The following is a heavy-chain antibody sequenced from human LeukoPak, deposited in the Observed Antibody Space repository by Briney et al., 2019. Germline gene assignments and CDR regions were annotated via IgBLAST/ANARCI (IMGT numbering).Heavy chain of an antibody. D-gene: IGHD1-14*01. CDR2: IKSDGSST. J-gene: IGHJ5*02. Sequence: GGSLRLSCAASGFTFSSYWMHWVRQGPGKGLEWVSRIKSDGSSTRYADSVKGRFTVSRDNAKNTLYLQMNSLRAEDTAVNFCASGPTGFAWGQGTLVTVSS. CDR1: GFTFSSYW. V-gene: IGHV3-74*01. CDR3: ASGPTGFA.